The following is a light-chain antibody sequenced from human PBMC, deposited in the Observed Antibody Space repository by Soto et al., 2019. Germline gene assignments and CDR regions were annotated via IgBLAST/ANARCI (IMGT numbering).Light chain of an antibody. J-gene: IGLJ1*01. CDR3: CSYTTSNTRQIV. CDR1: SSDVGGYNY. CDR2: DVS. Sequence: QSALTQPASVSGSPGQSITISCTGTSSDVGGYNYVSWYQHHPGKAPKLMIYDVSNRPSGVSNRFSGSKSGNTASLTTSGLQPEDEADYYCCSYTTSNTRQIVFGTGTQLTVL. V-gene: IGLV2-14*03.